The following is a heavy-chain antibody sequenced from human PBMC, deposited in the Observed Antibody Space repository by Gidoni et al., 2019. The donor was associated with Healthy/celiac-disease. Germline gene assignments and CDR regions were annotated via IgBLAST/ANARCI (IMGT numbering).Heavy chain of an antibody. D-gene: IGHD1-26*01. J-gene: IGHJ4*02. CDR1: GFTVSSNY. CDR3: ARGGGATDPYFDY. CDR2: IYSGGST. V-gene: IGHV3-53*01. Sequence: EVQLVESGGGFIQPGGSLRLSCAASGFTVSSNYMSWVRQAPGKGLEWCSVIYSGGSTYYADSGKGRFTISRDNSKNTLYPQMNSLRAEDTAVYYCARGGGATDPYFDYWGQGTLVTVSS.